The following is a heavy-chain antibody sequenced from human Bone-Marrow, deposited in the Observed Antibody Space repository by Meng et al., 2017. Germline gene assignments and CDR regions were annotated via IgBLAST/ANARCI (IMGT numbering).Heavy chain of an antibody. CDR1: GFTFSSHA. CDR2: ISGNGDTT. CDR3: AKELVSFATGGLDY. Sequence: GESLKISCAASGFTFSSHAISWVRQAPGKGLQWVSRISGNGDTTNFAAFVKGRFTISRDNSKSTAYMQMNSLRVEDTAIYYCAKELVSFATGGLDYWGQGILVTVSS. J-gene: IGHJ4*02. V-gene: IGHV3-23*01. D-gene: IGHD2-8*01.